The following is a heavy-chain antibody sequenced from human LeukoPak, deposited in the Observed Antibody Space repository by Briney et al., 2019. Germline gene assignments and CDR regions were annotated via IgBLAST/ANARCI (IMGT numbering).Heavy chain of an antibody. V-gene: IGHV3-7*01. J-gene: IGHJ4*02. CDR1: GFTFSSYW. CDR3: ARGDILTGYYGYYFDY. D-gene: IGHD3-9*01. CDR2: IKQDGSEK. Sequence: GGSLRLSCAASGFTFSSYWMSWVRQAPGKGLEWVANIKQDGSEKYYVDSVKGRFTISRDNAKNSLYLQMNSLRAEDTAVYYCARGDILTGYYGYYFDYWGQGTLVTVSS.